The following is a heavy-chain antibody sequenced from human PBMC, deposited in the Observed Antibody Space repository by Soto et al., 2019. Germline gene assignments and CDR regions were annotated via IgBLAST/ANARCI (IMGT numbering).Heavy chain of an antibody. V-gene: IGHV4-34*01. Sequence: PSETLSLTCAVYGGSFSGYYWSWIRQPPGKGLEWIGEINHSGSTNYNPSLKSRVTISVDTSKNQFSLKLSSVTAADTAMYYCARTVTENWFDPWGQGSLVTVSS. CDR1: GGSFSGYY. CDR2: INHSGST. CDR3: ARTVTENWFDP. D-gene: IGHD2-21*02. J-gene: IGHJ5*02.